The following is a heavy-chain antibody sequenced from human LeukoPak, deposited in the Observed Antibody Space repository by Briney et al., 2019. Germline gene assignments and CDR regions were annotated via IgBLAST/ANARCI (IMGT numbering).Heavy chain of an antibody. Sequence: GGSLRLSCAASGFTFSSYAMSWVRQAPGKGLEWVANIKQDGSEKYYVDSVKGRFTISRDNAKNSLYLQMNSLRAEDTAVYYCARDRYYYDSSGYSIESPFDYWGQGTLVTVSS. V-gene: IGHV3-7*01. J-gene: IGHJ4*02. CDR3: ARDRYYYDSSGYSIESPFDY. CDR1: GFTFSSYA. D-gene: IGHD3-22*01. CDR2: IKQDGSEK.